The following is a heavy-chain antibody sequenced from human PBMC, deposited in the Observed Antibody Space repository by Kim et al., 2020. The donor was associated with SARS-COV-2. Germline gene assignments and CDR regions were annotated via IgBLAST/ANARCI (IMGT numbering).Heavy chain of an antibody. CDR3: ATDLYDDVCSLYSFDI. V-gene: IGHV3-7*01. D-gene: IGHD3-3*01. CDR2: IKQSGGGK. Sequence: GGSLRLSCAASGFTFSSYSMSWVRQAPGKGLEWVPTIKQSGGGKYYVDSVKGRFTISRDNSKNSLYLQMNSLRAEDTAVYYCATDLYDDVCSLYSFDIWG. CDR1: GFTFSSYS. J-gene: IGHJ3*02.